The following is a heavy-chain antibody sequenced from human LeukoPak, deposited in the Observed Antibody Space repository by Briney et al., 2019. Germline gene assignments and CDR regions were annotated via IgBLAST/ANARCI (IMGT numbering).Heavy chain of an antibody. D-gene: IGHD6-13*01. V-gene: IGHV3-23*01. Sequence: GGSLRLSCAASGFTFSSYAMSWVRQAPGKGLEWVSAISGSGGSTYYADSVKGRFTISRDNSKNTVFLQMNSLRADDTAVYYCAKEGRIAAGTGDYFDYWGHGTLVTVSS. CDR1: GFTFSSYA. J-gene: IGHJ4*01. CDR2: ISGSGGST. CDR3: AKEGRIAAGTGDYFDY.